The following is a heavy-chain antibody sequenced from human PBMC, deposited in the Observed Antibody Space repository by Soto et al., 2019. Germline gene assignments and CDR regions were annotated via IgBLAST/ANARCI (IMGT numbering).Heavy chain of an antibody. J-gene: IGHJ6*02. CDR2: IYYSGST. CDR3: AIRREAAGKNYYYYYGMDV. Sequence: PSETLSLTCTVSGGSVSSGSYYWSWIRQPPGEGLEWIWYIYYSGSTNYNPSLKSRVTISVDTSKNQFSLKLSSVTAADTAVYYCAIRREAAGKNYYYYYGMDVWGQGTTVTVSS. D-gene: IGHD6-13*01. V-gene: IGHV4-61*01. CDR1: GGSVSSGSYY.